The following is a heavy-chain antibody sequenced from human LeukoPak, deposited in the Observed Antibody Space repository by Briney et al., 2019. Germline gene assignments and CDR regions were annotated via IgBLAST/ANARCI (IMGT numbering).Heavy chain of an antibody. CDR3: ARFYPYCTNGVCRDYFDY. Sequence: GGSLRLSCAASGFTFSSYSMNWVRQAPGKGLEWVSYISSSSTIYYADSVKGRFTISRDNAKNSLYLQMNSLRAEDTAVYYCARFYPYCTNGVCRDYFDYWGQGTLVTVSS. J-gene: IGHJ4*02. V-gene: IGHV3-48*04. CDR1: GFTFSSYS. CDR2: ISSSSTI. D-gene: IGHD2-8*01.